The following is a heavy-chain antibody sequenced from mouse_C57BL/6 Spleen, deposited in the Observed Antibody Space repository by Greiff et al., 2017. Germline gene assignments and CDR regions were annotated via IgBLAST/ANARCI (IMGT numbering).Heavy chain of an antibody. V-gene: IGHV5-4*01. CDR2: ISDGGSYT. CDR1: GFTFSSYA. Sequence: EVKLMESGGGLVKPGGSLKLSCAASGFTFSSYAMSWVRQTPEKRLEWVATISDGGSYTYYPDNVKGRFTISRDNAKNNLYLQMSHLKSEDTAMYYCARDPPTTGSHWYFDVWGTGTTVTVSS. D-gene: IGHD1-1*01. CDR3: ARDPPTTGSHWYFDV. J-gene: IGHJ1*03.